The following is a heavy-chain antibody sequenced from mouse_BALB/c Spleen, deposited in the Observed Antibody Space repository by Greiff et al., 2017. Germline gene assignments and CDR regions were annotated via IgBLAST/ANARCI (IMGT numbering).Heavy chain of an antibody. J-gene: IGHJ2*01. Sequence: EVKVVESGGGLVQPKGSLKLSCAASGFTFNTYAMNWVRQAPGKGLEWVARIRSKSNNYATYYADSVKDRFTISRDDSQSMLYLQMNNLKTEDTAMYYCVRQGNDYWGQGTTLTVSS. CDR3: VRQGNDY. V-gene: IGHV10-1*02. CDR1: GFTFNTYA. CDR2: IRSKSNNYAT.